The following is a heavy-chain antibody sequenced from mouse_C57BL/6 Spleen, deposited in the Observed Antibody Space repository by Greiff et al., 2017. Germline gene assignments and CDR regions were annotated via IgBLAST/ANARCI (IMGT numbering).Heavy chain of an antibody. Sequence: VQRVESGAELVEPGASVKLSCKASGYTFTEYTIHWVKQRSGQGLEWIGWFYPGSGSIKYNEKFKDKATLTADKSSSTVYMELSRLTSEDSAVYCCARHEGSAYYFDYWGQGTTLTVSS. D-gene: IGHD1-3*01. J-gene: IGHJ2*01. V-gene: IGHV1-62-2*01. CDR3: ARHEGSAYYFDY. CDR2: FYPGSGSI. CDR1: GYTFTEYT.